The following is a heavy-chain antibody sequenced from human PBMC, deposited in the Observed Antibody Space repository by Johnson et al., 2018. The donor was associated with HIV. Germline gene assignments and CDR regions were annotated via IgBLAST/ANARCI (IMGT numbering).Heavy chain of an antibody. CDR3: VRPAAAGRDDAFDI. CDR1: GFTFSSYA. Sequence: QVQLVESGGGLVQPGGSLRLSCAASGFTFSSYAMHWVRQAPGKGLEWVAVISYDGSNKYYADSVKGRFTISRDNSKNTLYLQMNSRVAEDTAVYYCVRPAAAGRDDAFDIWGQGTMVTVSS. D-gene: IGHD6-13*01. J-gene: IGHJ3*02. CDR2: ISYDGSNK. V-gene: IGHV3-30*04.